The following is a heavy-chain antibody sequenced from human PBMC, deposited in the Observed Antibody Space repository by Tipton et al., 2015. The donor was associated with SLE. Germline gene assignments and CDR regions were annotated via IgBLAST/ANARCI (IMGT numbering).Heavy chain of an antibody. CDR1: GFTFSSYA. J-gene: IGHJ4*02. CDR3: AKGGSYARSGLFDY. Sequence: SLRLSCAASGFTFSSYAMSWVRQAPGKGLEWVSVIYSGGSTYYADSVKGRFTISRDNSKNTLYLQMNSLRAEDTAVYYCAKGGSYARSGLFDYWGQGTLVTVSS. CDR2: IYSGGST. D-gene: IGHD5-12*01. V-gene: IGHV3-23*03.